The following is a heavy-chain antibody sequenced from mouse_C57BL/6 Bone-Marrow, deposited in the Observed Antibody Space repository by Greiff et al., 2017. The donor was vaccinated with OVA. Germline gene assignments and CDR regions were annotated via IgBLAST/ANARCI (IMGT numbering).Heavy chain of an antibody. V-gene: IGHV1-66*01. J-gene: IGHJ3*01. CDR3: ARVTGPFAY. CDR1: GYSFTSYY. D-gene: IGHD4-1*01. CDR2: IYPGSGNS. Sequence: QVQLQQPGPELVKPGASVKISCKASGYSFTSYYIHWVKQRPGQGLEWIGWIYPGSGNSKYNEKFKSKATLTADTSSSTAYMQLSSLTSEDSAVYYCARVTGPFAYWGQGTRVTVSA.